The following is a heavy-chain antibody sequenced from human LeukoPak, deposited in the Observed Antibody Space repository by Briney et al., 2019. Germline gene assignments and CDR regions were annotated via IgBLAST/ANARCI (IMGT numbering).Heavy chain of an antibody. Sequence: SETLSLTCTVSGGSINNYYWSWIRQPPGKGLEWIGYVSYRGSTNFNPSLKSRVTISVDTSMNEISLKLKSVTAADTAVYYCAGRYTGTYDYWGQGTLVTVSS. V-gene: IGHV4-59*08. CDR2: VSYRGST. CDR3: AGRYTGTYDY. D-gene: IGHD1-26*01. J-gene: IGHJ4*02. CDR1: GGSINNYY.